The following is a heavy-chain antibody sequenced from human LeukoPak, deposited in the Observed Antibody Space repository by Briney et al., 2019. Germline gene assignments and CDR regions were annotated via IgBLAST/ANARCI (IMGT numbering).Heavy chain of an antibody. J-gene: IGHJ4*02. Sequence: ASVKVSCKASGYTFNSYGISWVRQAPGQGLEWMGWISAYNGNTKYAQKLQGRVTMTTDTSTSTAYMELNSLRSEDTAVYYCARGAKRITIFGVVIWYXXDCXXXGTXVTVSS. CDR2: ISAYNGNT. D-gene: IGHD3-3*01. CDR3: ARGAKRITIFGVVIWYXXDC. CDR1: GYTFNSYG. V-gene: IGHV1-18*01.